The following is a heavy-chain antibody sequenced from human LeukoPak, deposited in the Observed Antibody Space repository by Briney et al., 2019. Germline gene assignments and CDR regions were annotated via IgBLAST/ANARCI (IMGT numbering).Heavy chain of an antibody. CDR2: ISSSSSYI. D-gene: IGHD3-3*01. J-gene: IGHJ4*02. CDR3: AKGRDFWSGKAFDY. Sequence: GGPLRLSCAASGFTFSSYSMNWVRQAPGKGLEWVSSISSSSSYIYYADSVRGRFTISRDNAKNSLYLQMNSLRAEDTAVDYCAKGRDFWSGKAFDYWGQGTLVTVST. CDR1: GFTFSSYS. V-gene: IGHV3-21*01.